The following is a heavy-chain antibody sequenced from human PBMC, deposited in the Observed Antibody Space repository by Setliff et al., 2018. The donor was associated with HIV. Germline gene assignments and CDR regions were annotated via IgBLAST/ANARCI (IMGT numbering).Heavy chain of an antibody. CDR1: GGSVGSGSYY. Sequence: SETLSLTCSVSGGSVGSGSYYWSWIRQSPGKGLEWLGYIYYSGATYYNPSLTSRVTISVDTSRNQFSRKLRSVTAADTAAYYCARLGYVSGGFYKTPGPYYFDYWGQGALVTVSS. CDR3: ARLGYVSGGFYKTPGPYYFDY. V-gene: IGHV4-61*01. CDR2: IYYSGAT. J-gene: IGHJ4*02. D-gene: IGHD3-10*01.